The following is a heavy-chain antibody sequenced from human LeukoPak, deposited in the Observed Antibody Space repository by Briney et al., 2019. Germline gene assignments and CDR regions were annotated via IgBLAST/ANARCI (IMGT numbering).Heavy chain of an antibody. CDR1: GGSIGSYY. Sequence: SETLSLTCTVSGGSIGSYYWTWIRQPPGNGLEWIGEIYHSGSTNYNPSLKSRVTIPVDKSKNQSSLKLKSVTAADTAVYYCARVLVAAGPSFDYWGQGILVTVSS. V-gene: IGHV4-59*12. CDR2: IYHSGST. J-gene: IGHJ4*02. D-gene: IGHD6-13*01. CDR3: ARVLVAAGPSFDY.